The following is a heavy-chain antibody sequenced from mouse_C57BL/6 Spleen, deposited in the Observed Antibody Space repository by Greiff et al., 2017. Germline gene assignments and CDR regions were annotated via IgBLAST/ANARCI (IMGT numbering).Heavy chain of an antibody. CDR1: GYSITSGYY. J-gene: IGHJ4*01. CDR2: ISYDGSN. Sequence: EVQLKESGPGLVKPSQSLSLTCSVTGYSITSGYYWNWIRQFPGNKLEWMGYISYDGSNNYNPSLKNRISITRDTSKNQFFLKLNSVTTEDTATYYCARVGGYYAMDYWGQGTSVTVSS. CDR3: ARVGGYYAMDY. V-gene: IGHV3-6*01. D-gene: IGHD1-1*02.